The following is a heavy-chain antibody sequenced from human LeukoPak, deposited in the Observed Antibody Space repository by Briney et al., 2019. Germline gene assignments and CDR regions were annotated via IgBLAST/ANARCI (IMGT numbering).Heavy chain of an antibody. CDR3: AKDRDTYGYVTSFDY. D-gene: IGHD5-18*01. V-gene: IGHV3-23*01. Sequence: GGSLRLSCAASEFTFSSYAMSWVRRTPGQGLEWVSAIRGSDGRTYYADSVKGRFTISRDNSKNTLYLQMNSLRADDTAVFYCAKDRDTYGYVTSFDYWGQGTLVTVSS. CDR2: IRGSDGRT. J-gene: IGHJ4*02. CDR1: EFTFSSYA.